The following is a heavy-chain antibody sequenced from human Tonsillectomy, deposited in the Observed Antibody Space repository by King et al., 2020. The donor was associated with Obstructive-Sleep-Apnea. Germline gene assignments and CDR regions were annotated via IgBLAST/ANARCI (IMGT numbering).Heavy chain of an antibody. J-gene: IGHJ4*02. D-gene: IGHD6-13*01. V-gene: IGHV5-10-1*03. Sequence: VQLVESGAEVKKPGESLRISCKGSGYSFTSYWITWVRQMPGKGLEWMGRIDPSDSYTNYSPSFQGHVTIPADKSISTAYLQWSSLKASDTALYYCASSSGYSSSLPFYWGQGTLVTVSS. CDR2: IDPSDSYT. CDR1: GYSFTSYW. CDR3: ASSSGYSSSLPFY.